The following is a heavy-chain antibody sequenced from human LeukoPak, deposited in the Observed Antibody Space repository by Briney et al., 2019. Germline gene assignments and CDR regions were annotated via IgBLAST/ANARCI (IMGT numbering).Heavy chain of an antibody. Sequence: ASVKVSCKASGYTFTSYFMHWVRQAPGQGLEWMGGIIPIFGTANYAQKFQGRVTITADESTSTAYMELSSLRSEDTAVYYCARDNSVGDNAWWFDPWGQGTLVTVSS. CDR2: IIPIFGTA. V-gene: IGHV1-69*13. J-gene: IGHJ5*02. D-gene: IGHD1-26*01. CDR3: ARDNSVGDNAWWFDP. CDR1: GYTFTSYF.